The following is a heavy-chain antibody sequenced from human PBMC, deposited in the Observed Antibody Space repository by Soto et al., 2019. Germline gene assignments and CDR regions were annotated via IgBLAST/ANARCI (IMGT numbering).Heavy chain of an antibody. CDR1: GFTFSSYA. J-gene: IGHJ5*02. CDR2: ISYDGSNK. V-gene: IGHV3-30-3*01. Sequence: GGSLRLSCAASGFTFSSYAMHWVRQAPGKGLEWVAVISYDGSNKYYADSVKGRFTISRDNSKNTLYLQMNSLRAEDTAVYYCAKDWYYGGNSDWFDPWGQGTLVTVSS. D-gene: IGHD4-17*01. CDR3: AKDWYYGGNSDWFDP.